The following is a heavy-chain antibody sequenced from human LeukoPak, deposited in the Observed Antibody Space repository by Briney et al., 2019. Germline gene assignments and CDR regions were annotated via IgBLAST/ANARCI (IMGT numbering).Heavy chain of an antibody. CDR1: GFTFSDYY. CDR2: ISSSGSAI. D-gene: IGHD5-12*01. J-gene: IGHJ4*02. V-gene: IGHV3-11*04. Sequence: GGSLRLSCAASGFTFSDYYMSWIRQAPGKGLEWVSYISSSGSAIYYADSVKGRFTISRDNAKNSLYLQMNSLRAEDTAVYYCARDAVATMDFDYWGQGTLVTVSS. CDR3: ARDAVATMDFDY.